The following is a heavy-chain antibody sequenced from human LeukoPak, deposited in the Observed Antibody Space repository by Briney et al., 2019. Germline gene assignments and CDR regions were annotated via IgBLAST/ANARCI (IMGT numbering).Heavy chain of an antibody. CDR3: AKDLPDRYSLEY. J-gene: IGHJ4*02. CDR1: GFTFRNYA. V-gene: IGHV3-30*18. CDR2: TNYDGSDR. Sequence: GRSLRLSCAASGFTFRNYAMYWVRQAPGKGLEWVAFTNYDGSDRCYADSVKGRFTVSRDNPKNTLYLQMNSLRTEDTAVYYCAKDLPDRYSLEYWGQGTMVTIPS. D-gene: IGHD2-15*01.